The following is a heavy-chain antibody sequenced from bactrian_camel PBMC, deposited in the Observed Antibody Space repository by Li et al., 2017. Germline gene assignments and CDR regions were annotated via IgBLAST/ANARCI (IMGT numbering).Heavy chain of an antibody. V-gene: IGHV3S40*01. Sequence: VQLVESGGGLVQPGGSLRLSCAASGFTSSGSDMSWVRQGPGKGLEWVSSISGGGGGTHYADSVKGRFTISRDNAKENTAYLQMNSLKSEDTAVYYCTTPGVGYGMGTDFGYWGQGTQVTVS. J-gene: IGHJ6*01. CDR3: TTPGVGYGMGTDFGY. CDR1: GFTSSGSD. CDR2: ISGGGGGT. D-gene: IGHD1*01.